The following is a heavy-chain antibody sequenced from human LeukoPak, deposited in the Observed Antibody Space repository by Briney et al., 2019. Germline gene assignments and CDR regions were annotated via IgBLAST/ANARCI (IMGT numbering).Heavy chain of an antibody. J-gene: IGHJ3*02. Sequence: GGSLRLSCAASGFTFLRHGMTWFRQAPGKGLEWVSSISSSSNYIYYVDSVKGRFTISRDNAKNSLYLQMNSLRAEDTAVYYCARGGDAFDIWGQGTMVTVSS. D-gene: IGHD3-16*01. CDR3: ARGGDAFDI. CDR2: ISSSSNYI. CDR1: GFTFLRHG. V-gene: IGHV3-21*01.